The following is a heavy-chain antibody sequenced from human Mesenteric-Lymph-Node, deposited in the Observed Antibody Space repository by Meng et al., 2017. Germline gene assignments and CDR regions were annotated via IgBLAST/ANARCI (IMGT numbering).Heavy chain of an antibody. CDR1: GFTFSSYD. J-gene: IGHJ3*02. CDR2: IGTAGDT. Sequence: GESLKISCAASGFTFSSYDMHWVRQATGKGLEWVSGIGTAGDTHYPGSVKGRFTISRENGKNAFYLQMNTLRAGDTAVYYCARAGTAAAGSGAFDIWGQGKRVTVSS. D-gene: IGHD6-13*01. CDR3: ARAGTAAAGSGAFDI. V-gene: IGHV3-13*01.